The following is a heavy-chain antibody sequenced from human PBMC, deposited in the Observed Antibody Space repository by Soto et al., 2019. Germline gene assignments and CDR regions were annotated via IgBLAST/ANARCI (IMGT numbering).Heavy chain of an antibody. CDR2: IWYDGSNK. D-gene: IGHD6-19*01. V-gene: IGHV3-33*01. Sequence: QVQLVESGGGVVQPGRSLRLSCAASGFTFSSYGMHWVRQAPGKGLEWVAVIWYDGSNKYYADSVKGRFTISRDNSKNTLYLQMNSLRAEDTAVYYCARMTVAGQVYYYYGMDVWGQGTTVTVSS. CDR1: GFTFSSYG. CDR3: ARMTVAGQVYYYYGMDV. J-gene: IGHJ6*02.